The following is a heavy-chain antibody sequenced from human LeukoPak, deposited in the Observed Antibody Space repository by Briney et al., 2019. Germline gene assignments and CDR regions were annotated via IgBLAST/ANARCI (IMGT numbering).Heavy chain of an antibody. D-gene: IGHD3-3*01. J-gene: IGHJ4*02. V-gene: IGHV1-18*01. Sequence: VASVNVSCKASGYTFTSYGISWVRQAPGQGLEWMGWISAYNGNTNYAQKLQGRVTMTTDTSTSTAYMELRSLRSDDTAVYYCARGPYYDFWSGYYYYFDYWGQGTLVTVSS. CDR1: GYTFTSYG. CDR2: ISAYNGNT. CDR3: ARGPYYDFWSGYYYYFDY.